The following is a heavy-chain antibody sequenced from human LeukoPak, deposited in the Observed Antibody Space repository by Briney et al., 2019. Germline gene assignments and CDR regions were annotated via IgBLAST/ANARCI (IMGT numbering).Heavy chain of an antibody. D-gene: IGHD3-16*02. Sequence: GGSLRLSCAASGFTFSSYSMNWVRQAPGKGLEWVSSTSSSSYIYYADSVKGRFTISRDNAKDSLYLQMNSLRAEDTAVYYCARVGKLSWAFDYWGQGTLVTVSS. J-gene: IGHJ4*02. CDR3: ARVGKLSWAFDY. CDR1: GFTFSSYS. V-gene: IGHV3-21*01. CDR2: TSSSSYI.